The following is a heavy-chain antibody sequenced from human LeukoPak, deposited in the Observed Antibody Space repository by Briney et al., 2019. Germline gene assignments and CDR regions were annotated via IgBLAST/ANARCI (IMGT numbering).Heavy chain of an antibody. Sequence: GGSLRLSCAASGFTFSSYAMSWVRQAPGKGLEWVSVIYSGGSTYYADSVKGRFTISRDNSRNTLYLQMNSLRAEDTAVYYCARRGSKGAAGLGYWGQGTLVTVSS. CDR1: GFTFSSYA. CDR3: ARRGSKGAAGLGY. J-gene: IGHJ4*02. V-gene: IGHV3-53*01. CDR2: IYSGGST. D-gene: IGHD6-13*01.